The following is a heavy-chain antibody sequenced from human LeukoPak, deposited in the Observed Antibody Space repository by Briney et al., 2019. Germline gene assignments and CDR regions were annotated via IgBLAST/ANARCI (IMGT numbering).Heavy chain of an antibody. Sequence: GGSLRLSCAASGFTFSSYWMHWVRQAPGKGLEWVAVISYDGSNKYYADSVKGRFTISRDNSKNTLYLQLISLRAEDTAVYYCARDMSGGYSYGYYYYYGMDVWGQGTTVTVSS. CDR2: ISYDGSNK. J-gene: IGHJ6*02. CDR1: GFTFSSYW. CDR3: ARDMSGGYSYGYYYYYGMDV. V-gene: IGHV3-30-3*01. D-gene: IGHD5-18*01.